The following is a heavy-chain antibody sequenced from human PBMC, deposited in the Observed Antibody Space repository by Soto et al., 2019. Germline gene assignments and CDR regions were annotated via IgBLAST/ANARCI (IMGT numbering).Heavy chain of an antibody. D-gene: IGHD3-10*01. V-gene: IGHV3-21*01. J-gene: IGHJ6*03. CDR1: GFTFSSYS. CDR3: ARVGSITMVRGAGGYYCYMDV. Sequence: GGSLRLSCAASGFTFSSYSMNWVRQAPGKGLEWVSSISSSSSYIYYADSVKGRFTISRDNAKNSLYLQMNSLRAEDTAVYYCARVGSITMVRGAGGYYCYMDVWGKGTTVTVSS. CDR2: ISSSSSYI.